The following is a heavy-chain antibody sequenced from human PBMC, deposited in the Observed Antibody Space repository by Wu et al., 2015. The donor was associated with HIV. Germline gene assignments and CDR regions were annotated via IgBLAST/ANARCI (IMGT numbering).Heavy chain of an antibody. V-gene: IGHV1-2*02. Sequence: QVQLVQSGAEVKKPGASVKVSCKASGYTFTGYYMHWVRQAPGQGLEWMGWINPNSGGTNYAQKFQGRVTMTRDTSISTAYMELSRLRSDDTAVYYCTRVSLGELLMGAFDIWGQGTTVTVSS. CDR3: TRVSLGELLMGAFDI. D-gene: IGHD3-10*01. CDR1: GYTFTGYY. J-gene: IGHJ3*02. CDR2: INPNSGGT.